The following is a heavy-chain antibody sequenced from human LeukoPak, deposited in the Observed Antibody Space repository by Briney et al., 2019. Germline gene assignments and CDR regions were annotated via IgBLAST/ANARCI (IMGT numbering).Heavy chain of an antibody. J-gene: IGHJ5*02. CDR3: AHRPMGNWFDP. Sequence: ESGPALVKPTQTLTLTCTFSGFSLSTSGVGVGWIRQPPGKALEWLALIYWNDDKRYSPSLKSRLTITKDTSKNQVVLTMTNMDPVDTATYYCAHRPMGNWFDPWGQGTLVTVSS. V-gene: IGHV2-5*01. D-gene: IGHD1-26*01. CDR2: IYWNDDK. CDR1: GFSLSTSGVG.